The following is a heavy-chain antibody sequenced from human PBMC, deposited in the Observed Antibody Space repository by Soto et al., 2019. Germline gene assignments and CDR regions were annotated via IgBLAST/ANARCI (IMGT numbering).Heavy chain of an antibody. CDR1: GYSFTSYW. J-gene: IGHJ6*02. D-gene: IGHD6-13*01. V-gene: IGHV5-51*01. CDR3: ARTSAAGKYYYGMDV. CDR2: IYPGDSDT. Sequence: EVQLVESGAEVKKPGESLKISCKGSGYSFTSYWIGWVRQMPGKGLEWMGIIYPGDSDTRYSPSFQGQVTISADKSISTAYLQWSSLKASDTAMYYCARTSAAGKYYYGMDVWGQGTTVTVSS.